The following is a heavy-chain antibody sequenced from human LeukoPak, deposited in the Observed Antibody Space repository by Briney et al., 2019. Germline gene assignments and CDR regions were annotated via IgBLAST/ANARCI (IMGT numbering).Heavy chain of an antibody. CDR2: ISNNGGYT. D-gene: IGHD2-15*01. Sequence: PGGSLRLSCAVSGFTFRTYAMSWVRQAPGKGLEWVSAISNNGGYTYYADSVQGRFTISRDNSKSTLCLQMNSLRAEDTAVYYCAKQLGYCSDGSCYFPYWGQGTLVTVSS. CDR3: AKQLGYCSDGSCYFPY. V-gene: IGHV3-23*01. CDR1: GFTFRTYA. J-gene: IGHJ4*02.